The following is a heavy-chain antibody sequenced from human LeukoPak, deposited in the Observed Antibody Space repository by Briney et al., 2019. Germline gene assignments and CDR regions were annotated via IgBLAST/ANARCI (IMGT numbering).Heavy chain of an antibody. J-gene: IGHJ4*02. Sequence: GGSLRLSCAASGFTFSSYAMNWVRQAPGKGLEWVSGISGNGGSTYYADSVEGRFTISRDNSKNTLYLQMDSLRAEDTAVYYCAKAVPVTHTAAAANFDYWGQGTLVTVSS. D-gene: IGHD6-13*01. CDR1: GFTFSSYA. V-gene: IGHV3-23*01. CDR2: ISGNGGST. CDR3: AKAVPVTHTAAAANFDY.